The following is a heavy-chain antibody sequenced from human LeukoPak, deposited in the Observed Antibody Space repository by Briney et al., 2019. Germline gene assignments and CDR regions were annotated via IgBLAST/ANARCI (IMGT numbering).Heavy chain of an antibody. J-gene: IGHJ3*02. D-gene: IGHD2-15*01. CDR3: ASHTGVAATFRPFDI. V-gene: IGHV3-7*01. Sequence: GGSLRLSCAASGFSFSNYWMTWVRQALGKGLEWVANIKQDGSDKYYVDSVKGRFTISRDNAKNSLFLQMNSLRAEDTAVYYCASHTGVAATFRPFDIWGQGTMVTVSS. CDR1: GFSFSNYW. CDR2: IKQDGSDK.